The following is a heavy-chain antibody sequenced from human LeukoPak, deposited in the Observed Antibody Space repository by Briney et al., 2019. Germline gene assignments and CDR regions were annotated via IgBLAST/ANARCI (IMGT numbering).Heavy chain of an antibody. CDR2: ISYDGSNK. D-gene: IGHD5-18*01. Sequence: PGGSLRLYCAASGFTFSSYGMHWVRQAPGKGLEWVAVISYDGSNKYYADSVKGRFTISRDNSKNTLYLQMNSLRAEDTAVYYCAKEVGYSYGSDQYYFDYWGQGTLVTVSS. V-gene: IGHV3-30*18. J-gene: IGHJ4*02. CDR3: AKEVGYSYGSDQYYFDY. CDR1: GFTFSSYG.